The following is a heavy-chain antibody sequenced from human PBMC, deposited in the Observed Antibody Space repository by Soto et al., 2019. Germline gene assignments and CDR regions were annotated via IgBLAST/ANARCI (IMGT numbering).Heavy chain of an antibody. D-gene: IGHD2-15*01. J-gene: IGHJ4*02. CDR3: AREGKAAHLNTEFDY. CDR1: GGSISSSNW. Sequence: QVQLQESGPGLVKPSGTLSLTCAVSGGSISSSNWWSWVRQPPGKGLEWIGEIYHSGSTNYNPSLKSRVTISVDKSKNQCSLKLSSVTAADTAVYYCAREGKAAHLNTEFDYWGQGTLVTVSS. CDR2: IYHSGST. V-gene: IGHV4-4*02.